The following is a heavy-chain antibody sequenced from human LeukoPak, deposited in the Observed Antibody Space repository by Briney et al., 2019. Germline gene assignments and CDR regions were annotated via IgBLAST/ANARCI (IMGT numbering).Heavy chain of an antibody. J-gene: IGHJ4*02. Sequence: PSETLSLTCGVSGGSISSTNWWSWVRQPPGQGLEWIGEISLTGETNYNPSLNGRVTMSLDESRNLLSLDLTSVTAADTAIYYCSRESGAFCRFGYWGQGTLVIV. CDR1: GGSISSTNW. CDR2: ISLTGET. CDR3: SRESGAFCRFGY. V-gene: IGHV4-4*02. D-gene: IGHD1-26*01.